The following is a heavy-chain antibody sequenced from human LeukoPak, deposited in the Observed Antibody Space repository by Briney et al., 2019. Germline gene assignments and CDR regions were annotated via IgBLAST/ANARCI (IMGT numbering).Heavy chain of an antibody. J-gene: IGHJ4*02. D-gene: IGHD3-22*01. V-gene: IGHV4-59*12. Sequence: PSETLSLTCTVSGGSISPYYWSWIRQPPGKGLEWIGYIYYSGTANYNPSLKSRVTISVDKSKNQFSLKLSSVTAADTAVYYCAGSSGYYDYWGQGTLVTVSS. CDR3: AGSSGYYDY. CDR1: GGSISPYY. CDR2: IYYSGTA.